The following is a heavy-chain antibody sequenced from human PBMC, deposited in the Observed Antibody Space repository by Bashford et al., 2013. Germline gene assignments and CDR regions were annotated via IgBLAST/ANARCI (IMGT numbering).Heavy chain of an antibody. D-gene: IGHD3-16*01. CDR1: GGSFSGYY. V-gene: IGHV4-34*01. CDR2: INHSGST. CDR3: ARGVLSPNHWFDP. Sequence: SETLSLTCAVYGGSFSGYYWSWIRQPPGKGLEWIGEINHSGSTNYNPSLKSRVTISVDTSKNQFSLKLSSVTAADTAVYYCARGVLSPNHWFDPWGQGTLVTVSS. J-gene: IGHJ5*02.